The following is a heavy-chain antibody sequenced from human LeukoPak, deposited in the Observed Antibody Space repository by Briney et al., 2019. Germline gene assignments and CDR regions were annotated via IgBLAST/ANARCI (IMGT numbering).Heavy chain of an antibody. CDR1: GLTFSSYA. Sequence: GGSLRLSCAASGLTFSSYAMHWVRQAPGKGLEWVAVISYDGSNKYYADSVKGRFTISRDNSKNTLYLQMNSLRAEDTAVYYCARPPEQWLVLGYFDYWGQGTLVTVSS. J-gene: IGHJ4*02. CDR2: ISYDGSNK. V-gene: IGHV3-30*04. D-gene: IGHD6-19*01. CDR3: ARPPEQWLVLGYFDY.